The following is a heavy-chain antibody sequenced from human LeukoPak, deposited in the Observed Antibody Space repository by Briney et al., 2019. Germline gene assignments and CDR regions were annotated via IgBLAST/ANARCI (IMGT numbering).Heavy chain of an antibody. Sequence: ASVKVSCKASGYTFTSYYMHWVRQAPGQGLEWMGIINPSGGSTSYAQKFQGRVTMTRDMSTSTVYMELSSLRSEDTAVYYCARESSQQSYDYVWGSYRYYFDYWGQGTLVTVSS. CDR1: GYTFTSYY. V-gene: IGHV1-46*01. CDR3: ARESSQQSYDYVWGSYRYYFDY. D-gene: IGHD3-16*02. CDR2: INPSGGST. J-gene: IGHJ4*02.